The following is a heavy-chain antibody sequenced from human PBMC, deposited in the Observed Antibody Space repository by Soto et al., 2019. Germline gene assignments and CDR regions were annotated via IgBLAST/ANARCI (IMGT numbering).Heavy chain of an antibody. CDR2: IVPGSGAP. Sequence: QVQLVQSGAEVKQPGSSVKVSCKASGGTFNNYAFSWVRQAPGQGLEWVGGIVPGSGAPNYAQKFKGRVTLIAEASTGHAYTLLSSLTIVGAAVYCGMKMELGEHW. D-gene: IGHD3-16*01. CDR3: MKMELGEH. CDR1: GGTFNNYA. J-gene: IGHJ1*01. V-gene: IGHV1-69*12.